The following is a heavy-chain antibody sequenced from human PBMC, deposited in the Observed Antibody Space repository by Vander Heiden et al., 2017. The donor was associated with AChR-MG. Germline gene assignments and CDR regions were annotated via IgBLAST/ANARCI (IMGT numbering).Heavy chain of an antibody. CDR3: TVPGTTGKIDY. CDR1: GITFSYAW. D-gene: IGHD1-1*01. V-gene: IGHV3-15*01. CDR2: IKSKKDGGTA. Sequence: EVQLVESGGGLVKPGGSLRLSCAASGITFSYAWMTWVRQAPGKGLEWVGRIKSKKDGGTADYAAPVKGRFTISRDDSKNTLYLQMNSLKTEDTAVYYCTVPGTTGKIDYWGQGTLVTVSS. J-gene: IGHJ4*02.